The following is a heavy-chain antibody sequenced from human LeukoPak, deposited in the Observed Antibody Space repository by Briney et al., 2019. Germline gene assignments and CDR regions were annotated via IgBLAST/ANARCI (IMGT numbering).Heavy chain of an antibody. D-gene: IGHD6-19*01. Sequence: SETLSLTCTVSGGSISSGSYYWSWIRQPPGKGLEWTGSFYYSGSTYYNPSLKSRVTISVDTSKSQFSLKLNSVTAADTAVYYCARKQWVMYYFDSWGQGTLVTVSS. CDR1: GGSISSGSYY. CDR3: ARKQWVMYYFDS. CDR2: FYYSGST. J-gene: IGHJ4*02. V-gene: IGHV4-39*01.